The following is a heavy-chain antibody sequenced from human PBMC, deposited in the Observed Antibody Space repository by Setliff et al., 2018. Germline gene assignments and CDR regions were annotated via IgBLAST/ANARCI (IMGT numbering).Heavy chain of an antibody. V-gene: IGHV4-39*07. CDR2: IFYGGST. J-gene: IGHJ4*02. CDR1: GASISSSSYY. CDR3: TRGRSTGYNS. Sequence: SETLSLTCTVSGASISSSSYYWAWIRQPPGRGLELIGSIFYGGSTYYNPSLKSRVTISIDASKNQFSLKLDSVTAADTAVYYCTRGRSTGYNSWGQGPLVTVSS. D-gene: IGHD4-17*01.